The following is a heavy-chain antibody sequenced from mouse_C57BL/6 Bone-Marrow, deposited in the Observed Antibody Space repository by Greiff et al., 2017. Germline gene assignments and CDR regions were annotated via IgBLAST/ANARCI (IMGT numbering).Heavy chain of an antibody. CDR1: GYTFTSYW. CDR2: IDPSDSYT. V-gene: IGHV1-59*01. D-gene: IGHD2-4*01. CDR3: AREDICSDYDWFAY. J-gene: IGHJ3*01. Sequence: VQLQQPGAELVRPGTSVKLSCKASGYTFTSYWMHWVKQRPGQGLEWIGVIDPSDSYTNYNQKFKGKATLTVDTSSSTAYMQLSSLTSEDSAVYYCAREDICSDYDWFAYWGQGTLVTVSA.